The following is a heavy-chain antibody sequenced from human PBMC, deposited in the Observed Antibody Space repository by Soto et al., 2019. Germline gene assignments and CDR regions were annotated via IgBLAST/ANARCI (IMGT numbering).Heavy chain of an antibody. D-gene: IGHD3-10*01. V-gene: IGHV3-53*05. Sequence: PGGSLSLSCAASGFPVSSTYMTWVRQAPGKGLEWVSIVYTGGTIYYAESVEGRFTISRDDSKNTLYLQMNSLRAEDTAVYYCASHPVGFGELLHRTTDYNMDVWGKGTTVTVSS. CDR2: VYTGGTI. J-gene: IGHJ6*03. CDR1: GFPVSSTY. CDR3: ASHPVGFGELLHRTTDYNMDV.